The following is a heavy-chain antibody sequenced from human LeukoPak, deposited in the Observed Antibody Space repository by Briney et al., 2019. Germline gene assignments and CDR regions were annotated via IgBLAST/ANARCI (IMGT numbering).Heavy chain of an antibody. V-gene: IGHV1-8*02. CDR2: MNPNSGNT. CDR3: ARQATVVTPARRGKIWFDR. CDR1: GYTFTIYG. D-gene: IGHD4-23*01. J-gene: IGHJ5*02. Sequence: ASVTVSCKASGYTFTIYGISWVRQAPGQGLEWTGWMNPNSGNTGYAQKFQGRVTMTRTTSICTAYMELSSLRSEDTAVYYCARQATVVTPARRGKIWFDRWGQGTLVTVSS.